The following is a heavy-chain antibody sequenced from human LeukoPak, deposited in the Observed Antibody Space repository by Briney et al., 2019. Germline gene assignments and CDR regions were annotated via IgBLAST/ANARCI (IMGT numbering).Heavy chain of an antibody. CDR1: GGSISRYY. D-gene: IGHD3-10*01. CDR3: TRGASGVGDY. V-gene: IGHV4-59*08. Sequence: SETLSLTCTVSGGSISRYYWSWIRQPPGKGLEWIGYIYYSGSTNYNPSLKSRVTISVDTSKNQFSLKLSSVTAADTAVYYCTRGASGVGDYWGQGTLVTVSS. CDR2: IYYSGST. J-gene: IGHJ4*02.